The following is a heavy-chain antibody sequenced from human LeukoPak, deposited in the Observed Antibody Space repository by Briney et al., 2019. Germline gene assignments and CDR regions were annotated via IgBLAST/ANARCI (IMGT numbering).Heavy chain of an antibody. Sequence: ASVKVSCKASGGTFSSYAISWVRQAPGQGLEWMGGIIPIFGTANYAQKFQGRVTITADESTSTAYMELRSLRSDDTAVYYCARKGLYAAITNWGQGTLVTVSS. J-gene: IGHJ4*02. CDR1: GGTFSSYA. CDR2: IIPIFGTA. V-gene: IGHV1-69*13. CDR3: ARKGLYAAITN. D-gene: IGHD2-2*02.